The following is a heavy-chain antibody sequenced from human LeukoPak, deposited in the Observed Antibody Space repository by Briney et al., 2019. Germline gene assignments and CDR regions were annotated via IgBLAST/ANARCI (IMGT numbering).Heavy chain of an antibody. J-gene: IGHJ4*02. Sequence: SESLSLTCAVYGGSFSGYYWGWIRQPPGKGLEWIGEINHSGSTNYNPSLKSRVTISVDTSKNQFSLKLSSVTAADTAVYYCARIDNVDYFDYWGQGTLVTVSS. CDR3: ARIDNVDYFDY. CDR2: INHSGST. CDR1: GGSFSGYY. V-gene: IGHV4-34*01. D-gene: IGHD2-21*01.